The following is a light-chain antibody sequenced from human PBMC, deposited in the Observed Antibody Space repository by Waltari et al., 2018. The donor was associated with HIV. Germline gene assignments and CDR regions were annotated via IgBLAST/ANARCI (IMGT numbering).Light chain of an antibody. Sequence: QSALTQPPSASGSPGQAVPLSCTGTNFDLGGFNYVSWYQKRPDKAPRLRIFEVKKRPSGVPDRFSGSISGNTASLTVSGLQAEDEADYFCSSYRGDSRVLFGGGTKLTVL. J-gene: IGLJ2*01. CDR1: NFDLGGFNY. CDR2: EVK. V-gene: IGLV2-8*01. CDR3: SSYRGDSRVL.